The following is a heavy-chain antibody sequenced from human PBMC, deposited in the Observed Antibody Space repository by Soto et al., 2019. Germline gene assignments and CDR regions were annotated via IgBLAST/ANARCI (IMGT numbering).Heavy chain of an antibody. J-gene: IGHJ5*02. CDR3: ARAHGWFDP. CDR1: GGSISSYY. CDR2: IYYSGST. V-gene: IGHV4-59*01. Sequence: KASETLSLTCTVSGGSISSYYWSWIRQPPGKGLEWIGYIYYSGSTNYNPSLKSRVTISVDTSKNQFSLKLSSVTAADTAVYYCARAHGWFDPWGQGTLVTVSS.